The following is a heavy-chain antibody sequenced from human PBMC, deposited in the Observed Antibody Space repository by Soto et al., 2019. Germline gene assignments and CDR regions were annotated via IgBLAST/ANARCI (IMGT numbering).Heavy chain of an antibody. CDR3: ARVVAARRGDTFAMDV. D-gene: IGHD6-6*01. CDR2: ISTYNGHT. J-gene: IGHJ6*02. V-gene: IGHV1-18*01. Sequence: QDQLVQCGGEVKKPGASVNVSCKASGYTFTNYGINWVRQAPGQALEWMGWISTYNGHTNSPQKLQGRVTMTRDISTSTAYMELRSLSSDDTSVYYCARVVAARRGDTFAMDVWGQGTTVTVSS. CDR1: GYTFTNYG.